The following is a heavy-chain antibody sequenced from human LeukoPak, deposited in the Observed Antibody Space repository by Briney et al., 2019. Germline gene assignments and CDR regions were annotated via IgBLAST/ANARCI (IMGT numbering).Heavy chain of an antibody. J-gene: IGHJ3*02. V-gene: IGHV3-7*01. CDR2: IKQDGSEK. Sequence: PGGSLRLSCAAFGFTFSYYWMSWVRQTPGKGLEWVANIKQDGSEKYYVDSVKGRFTISRDNAKNSLYLQMNSLRAEDTAVYYCARGYTNAFDIWGQGTMVTVSS. D-gene: IGHD5-12*01. CDR3: ARGYTNAFDI. CDR1: GFTFSYYW.